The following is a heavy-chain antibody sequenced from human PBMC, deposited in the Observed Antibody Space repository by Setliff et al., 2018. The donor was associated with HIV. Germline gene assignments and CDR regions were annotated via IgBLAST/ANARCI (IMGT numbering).Heavy chain of an antibody. V-gene: IGHV3-30*02. D-gene: IGHD3-10*01. CDR2: IRYDGSNQ. J-gene: IGHJ4*01. CDR3: ASFYGDYGY. Sequence: GGSLRLSCAASGCTFRTIGMQWVRQAPGKGLEWVEFIRYDGSNQYYAASVQGRFTASRDNANNFLFLQMNHLRDEDTAVYYCASFYGDYGYWGHGTQVTVAS. CDR1: GCTFRTIG.